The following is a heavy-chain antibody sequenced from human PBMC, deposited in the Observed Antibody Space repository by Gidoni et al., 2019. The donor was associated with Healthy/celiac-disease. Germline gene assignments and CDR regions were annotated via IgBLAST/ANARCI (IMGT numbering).Heavy chain of an antibody. Sequence: QLQLQESGPGLVKPSQTLSLPCTVPGGSISSGGYSWSWIRQHPGKGLEWIGYIYYSGSTYYNPSLKSRVTISVDTAKNQFSLKLSSVTAADTAVYYCARDSPDYGEDIWGQGTMVTVSS. V-gene: IGHV4-31*03. D-gene: IGHD4-17*01. CDR2: IYYSGST. J-gene: IGHJ3*02. CDR3: ARDSPDYGEDI. CDR1: GGSISSGGYS.